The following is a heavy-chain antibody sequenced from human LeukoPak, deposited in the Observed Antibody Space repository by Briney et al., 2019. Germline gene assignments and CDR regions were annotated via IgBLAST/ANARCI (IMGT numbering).Heavy chain of an antibody. CDR2: IYYSGST. CDR3: ASWGYYYDSSGYYHSVGAFDI. Sequence: SETLSLTCTVSGGSISSYYWSWIRQPPGKGLEWIGYIYYSGSTNYNPSLKGRVTISVDTSKNQFSLKLSSVTAADTAVYYCASWGYYYDSSGYYHSVGAFDIWGQGTMVTVSS. J-gene: IGHJ3*02. CDR1: GGSISSYY. D-gene: IGHD3-22*01. V-gene: IGHV4-59*01.